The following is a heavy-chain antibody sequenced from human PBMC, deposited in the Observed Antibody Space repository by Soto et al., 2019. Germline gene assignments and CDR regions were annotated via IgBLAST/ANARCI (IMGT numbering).Heavy chain of an antibody. CDR3: ARVSYYYGSGSYTVYYYYYYMDV. CDR2: ISSSSSTI. V-gene: IGHV3-48*01. J-gene: IGHJ6*03. D-gene: IGHD3-10*01. CDR1: GFTFSSYS. Sequence: GGSLRLSCAASGFTFSSYSMNWVRQAPGKGLEWVSYISSSSSTIYYADSVKGRFTISRDNAKNSLYLQMNSLRAEDTAVDYCARVSYYYGSGSYTVYYYYYYMDVWGKGTTVTVSS.